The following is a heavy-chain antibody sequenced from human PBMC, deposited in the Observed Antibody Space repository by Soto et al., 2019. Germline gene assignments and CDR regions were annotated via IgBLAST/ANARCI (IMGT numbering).Heavy chain of an antibody. CDR2: INHSGST. CDR1: GVSFSGYY. D-gene: IGHD3-9*01. CDR3: ARGAPPSLLDWLFSGYYFDY. V-gene: IGHV4-34*01. J-gene: IGHJ4*02. Sequence: QVQLQQWGAGLLKPSETLSLTCAVYGVSFSGYYWSWIRQPPGKGLEWIGEINHSGSTNYNPSLKRRVNISVDTSKNQFYLKLSSETGGDTAVYYCARGAPPSLLDWLFSGYYFDYWGPGTLVTDYS.